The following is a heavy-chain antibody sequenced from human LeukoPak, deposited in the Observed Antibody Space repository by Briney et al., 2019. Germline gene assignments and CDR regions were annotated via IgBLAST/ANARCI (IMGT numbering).Heavy chain of an antibody. D-gene: IGHD6-19*01. CDR3: AKDGRDSSGWYRNYYDY. CDR2: TSAGGSGT. CDR1: GFSFCIYA. Sequence: GGSLRLSCAASGFSFCIYAMSWVRQAPGKGLEWVSVTSAGGSGTYYADSVKGRFTISRDNSKNTLYLQMNSLRAEDTAVYYCAKDGRDSSGWYRNYYDYWGQGTLVTVSS. V-gene: IGHV3-23*01. J-gene: IGHJ4*02.